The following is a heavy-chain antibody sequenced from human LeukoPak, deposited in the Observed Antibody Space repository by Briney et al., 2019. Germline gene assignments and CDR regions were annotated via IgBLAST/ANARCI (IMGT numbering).Heavy chain of an antibody. J-gene: IGHJ4*02. CDR1: GFTFSSYW. V-gene: IGHV3-74*01. CDR2: INPDGSAT. D-gene: IGHD1-26*01. CDR3: ARDQVGATPIDY. Sequence: PGGSLRLSRAASGFTFSSYWMHWVRQAPGKGLVWVSHINPDGSATRYADSVKGRFTISRDNAKNTLYLQMNSLRAEDTAVYYCARDQVGATPIDYWGQGTLVTVSS.